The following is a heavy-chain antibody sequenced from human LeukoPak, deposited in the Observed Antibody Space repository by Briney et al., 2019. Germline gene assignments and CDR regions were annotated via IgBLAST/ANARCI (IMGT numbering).Heavy chain of an antibody. D-gene: IGHD3-9*01. Sequence: GGSLRLSCAASGFTFSHFWMTWVRQAPGKGLEWVASINRDGSHKAYVDSVKGRFTISRDDASLFLQMDSLRAEDTAMYYCARDSSSSYIFRGQGTLVTVSS. CDR2: INRDGSHK. J-gene: IGHJ4*02. CDR1: GFTFSHFW. CDR3: ARDSSSSYIF. V-gene: IGHV3-7*01.